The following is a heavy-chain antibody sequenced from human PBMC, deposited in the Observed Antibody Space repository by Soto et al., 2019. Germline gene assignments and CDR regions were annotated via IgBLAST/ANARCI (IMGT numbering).Heavy chain of an antibody. CDR2: IIPIFGTA. D-gene: IGHD2-2*01. CDR3: ARGHCSSNSCYTTSAFDY. Sequence: SVKVSCKASGGTFSSYAISWVRQAPGQGLEWMGGIIPIFGTANYAQKFQGRVTITADESTSTAYMELSSLRSEDTAVYYCARGHCSSNSCYTTSAFDYWGQGTMVTVYS. V-gene: IGHV1-69*13. CDR1: GGTFSSYA. J-gene: IGHJ4*02.